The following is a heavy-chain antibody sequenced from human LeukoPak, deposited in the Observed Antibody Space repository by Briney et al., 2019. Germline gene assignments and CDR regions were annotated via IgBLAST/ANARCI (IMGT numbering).Heavy chain of an antibody. Sequence: GGSLRLSCAASGFTFSSYWMHWVRQAPGKGLVWVSRINSDGSRTSYADSVKGRFTISRDNSKNTLYLQMNSLRAEDTAVYYCASGPAAYYYYMDVWGKGTTVTVSS. CDR2: INSDGSRT. V-gene: IGHV3-74*01. D-gene: IGHD6-25*01. CDR3: ASGPAAYYYYMDV. CDR1: GFTFSSYW. J-gene: IGHJ6*03.